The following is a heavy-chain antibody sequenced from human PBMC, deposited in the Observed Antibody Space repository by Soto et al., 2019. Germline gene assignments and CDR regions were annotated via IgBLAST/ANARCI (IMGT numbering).Heavy chain of an antibody. J-gene: IGHJ4*02. CDR1: GFTFSSYS. CDR2: ISSSSSTI. V-gene: IGHV3-48*02. Sequence: GGSMRLSCAASGFTFSSYSMNWVRQAPGKGLEWVSYISSSSSTIYYADSVKGRFTISRDNAKNSLYLQMNSLRDEDTAVYYCARDSLYYYDSSGYYFDYWGQGTLVTVSS. D-gene: IGHD3-22*01. CDR3: ARDSLYYYDSSGYYFDY.